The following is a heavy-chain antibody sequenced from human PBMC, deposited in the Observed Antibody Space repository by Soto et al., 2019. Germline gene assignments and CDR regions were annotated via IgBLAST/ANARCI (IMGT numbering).Heavy chain of an antibody. Sequence: SETLSLTCTVSGGSISSYYWSWIRQPPGKGLELIGYIYYSGRTNNNPSLKSRVTISVDTSKNQFSLKLSSVTAADTAVYYCARDGYSSGMDVWGQGTTVTVYS. J-gene: IGHJ6*02. CDR3: ARDGYSSGMDV. V-gene: IGHV4-59*01. CDR2: IYYSGRT. CDR1: GGSISSYY. D-gene: IGHD6-13*01.